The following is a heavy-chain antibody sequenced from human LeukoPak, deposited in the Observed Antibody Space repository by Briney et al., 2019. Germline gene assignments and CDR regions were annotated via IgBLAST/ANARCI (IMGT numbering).Heavy chain of an antibody. CDR2: ISSSSSYI. D-gene: IGHD5-18*01. CDR1: GFTFSSYW. V-gene: IGHV3-21*01. Sequence: GGSLRLSCAASGFTFSSYWMSWVRQAPGKGLEWVSSISSSSSYIYYADSVKGRFTISRDNAKNSLYLQMNSLRAEDTAVYYCARTNLVDTAMAPFDYWGQGTLVTVSS. J-gene: IGHJ4*02. CDR3: ARTNLVDTAMAPFDY.